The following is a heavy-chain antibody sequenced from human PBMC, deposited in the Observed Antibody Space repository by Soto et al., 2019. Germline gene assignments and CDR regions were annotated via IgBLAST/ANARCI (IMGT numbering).Heavy chain of an antibody. V-gene: IGHV4-59*01. CDR2: IYYSGST. CDR3: ARDPSSSWSYYYYGMDV. J-gene: IGHJ6*02. D-gene: IGHD6-13*01. Sequence: PSETLSLTCTVSGGSISSYYWSWIRQPPGKGLEWIGYIYYSGSTNYNPSLKSRVTISVDTSKNQFSLKLSSVTAADTAVYYCARDPSSSWSYYYYGMDVWGQGTTVTVSS. CDR1: GGSISSYY.